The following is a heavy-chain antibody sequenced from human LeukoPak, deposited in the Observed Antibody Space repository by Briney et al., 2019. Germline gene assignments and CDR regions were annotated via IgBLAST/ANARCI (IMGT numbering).Heavy chain of an antibody. D-gene: IGHD3-10*01. Sequence: GEALEISLWGSWYNCRNPLLGWGRPGSRKGVALMGIFYPDASDTIYNPSFEGQVTISAHTSISTPYLQWSSLKASDTAMYYCARGAYGSGSSYNYYGMDVWGQGTTVTVSS. CDR1: WYNCRNPL. CDR3: ARGAYGSGSSYNYYGMDV. V-gene: IGHV5-51*01. CDR2: FYPDASDT. J-gene: IGHJ6*02.